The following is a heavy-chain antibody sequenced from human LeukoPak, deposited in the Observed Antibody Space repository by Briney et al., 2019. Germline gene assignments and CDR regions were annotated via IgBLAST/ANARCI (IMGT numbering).Heavy chain of an antibody. CDR3: ARGPPNWGYEY. D-gene: IGHD7-27*01. CDR2: MGPNSGNT. J-gene: IGHJ4*02. CDR1: GYTFTTYP. Sequence: GASVKVSCKASGYTFTTYPINWVRQATGQGPEWMGWMGPNSGNTGYAQKFQGRVTMTRSTSMSTAYMELSSLRSEDTAVYYCARGPPNWGYEYWGQGTLVTVSS. V-gene: IGHV1-8*02.